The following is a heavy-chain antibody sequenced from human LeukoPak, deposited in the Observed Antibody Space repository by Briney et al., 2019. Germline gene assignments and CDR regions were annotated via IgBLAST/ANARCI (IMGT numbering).Heavy chain of an antibody. J-gene: IGHJ4*02. D-gene: IGHD3-3*01. CDR3: AKPNCDFWSGLPDY. V-gene: IGHV3-30*18. Sequence: GRSLRLSCAASGFTFSSYGMHWVRQAPGKGLEWVAVISYDGSNKYYADSVKGRFTISSDNSKNTLYLQMNSLRAEDTAVYYCAKPNCDFWSGLPDYWGQGTLVTVSS. CDR1: GFTFSSYG. CDR2: ISYDGSNK.